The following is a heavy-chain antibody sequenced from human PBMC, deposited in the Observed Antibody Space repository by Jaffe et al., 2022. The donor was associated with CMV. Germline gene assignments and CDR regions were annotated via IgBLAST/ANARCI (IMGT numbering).Heavy chain of an antibody. V-gene: IGHV6-1*01. CDR1: GDSVSSNIAT. D-gene: IGHD3-10*01. CDR2: TYYRSKWYN. J-gene: IGHJ5*02. CDR3: ARAVDFYGSGRPGGFDP. Sequence: QVQLQQSGPGLVEPSQTLSLTCAISGDSVSSNIATWNWIRQSPLRGLEWLGRTYYRSKWYNDYAISVKSRIAINPDTSKNQFSLQFNSVTPDDTAVYYCARAVDFYGSGRPGGFDPWGQGTLVIVSS.